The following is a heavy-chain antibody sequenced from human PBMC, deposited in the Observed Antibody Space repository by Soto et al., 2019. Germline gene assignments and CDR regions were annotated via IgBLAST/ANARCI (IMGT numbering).Heavy chain of an antibody. V-gene: IGHV4-39*01. CDR3: VKRSLLMAPT. Sequence: SLTCTVAEGNSNINANFCYMAWIRQPPGKGLEWIGSIDNGGNTHYNAPLKSRVIISADTSKNQFSLSLNSVTAADSAVYYCVKRSLLMAPTWGQGIQVTVSS. CDR2: IDNGGNT. J-gene: IGHJ4*02. CDR1: EGNSNINANF. D-gene: IGHD1-26*01.